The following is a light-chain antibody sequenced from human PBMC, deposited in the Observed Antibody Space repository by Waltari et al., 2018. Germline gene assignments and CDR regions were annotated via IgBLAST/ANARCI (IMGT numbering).Light chain of an antibody. CDR3: QQYYSSWT. V-gene: IGKV1-5*03. CDR1: QNINNY. Sequence: DIQMTQSPSTLSASVGDRVTLTCRASQNINNYLAWYQQQPGKAPMLLVQKAAVLKDGVPLRFSGSGSGTEVTLTISSLQPDDFATYYCQQYYSSWTFGQGTKVEIK. CDR2: KAA. J-gene: IGKJ1*01.